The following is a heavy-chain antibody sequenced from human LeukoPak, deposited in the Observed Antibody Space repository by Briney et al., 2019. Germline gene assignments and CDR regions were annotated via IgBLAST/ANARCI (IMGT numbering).Heavy chain of an antibody. D-gene: IGHD3-22*01. V-gene: IGHV4-4*07. CDR3: ASLTYYYDSSGYYYSARFDP. J-gene: IGHJ5*02. Sequence: SETLSLTCTVSGGSISSYYWSWIRQPAGKGLEWIGRIYTSGSTNYNPSLKSRVTMSVDTSKNQFSLKLSSVTAADTAVYYCASLTYYYDSSGYYYSARFDPWGQGTLVTVSS. CDR2: IYTSGST. CDR1: GGSISSYY.